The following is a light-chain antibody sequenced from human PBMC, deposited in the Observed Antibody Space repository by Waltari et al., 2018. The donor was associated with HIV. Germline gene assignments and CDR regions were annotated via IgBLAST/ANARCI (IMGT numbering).Light chain of an antibody. Sequence: DIVMIQSPDSLAVALGERATINCKSSQSVLFSSNNNNYLAWYQQKPGQPPKLLIYWASTRESGVPDRFSGGGSGTDFTLTISSLQAEDVAVYYCHQYYRTPFTFGPGTKVDIK. CDR1: QSVLFSSNNNNY. CDR2: WAS. V-gene: IGKV4-1*01. J-gene: IGKJ3*01. CDR3: HQYYRTPFT.